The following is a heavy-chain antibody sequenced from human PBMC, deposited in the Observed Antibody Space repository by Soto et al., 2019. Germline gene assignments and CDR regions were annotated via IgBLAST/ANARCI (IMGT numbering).Heavy chain of an antibody. CDR3: ARDQLEYCGGDCYSIPYYYYMDV. V-gene: IGHV1-46*03. CDR2: INPSGGST. D-gene: IGHD2-21*01. J-gene: IGHJ6*03. CDR1: GYTFTSYY. Sequence: QVQLVQSGAEVKKPGASVKVSCKASGYTFTSYYMHWVRQAPGQGLEWMGIINPSGGSTSYAQKFQGRVTMTRDTSTSTVYMELSSLRSEDTAVYYCARDQLEYCGGDCYSIPYYYYMDVWGKGTTVTVSS.